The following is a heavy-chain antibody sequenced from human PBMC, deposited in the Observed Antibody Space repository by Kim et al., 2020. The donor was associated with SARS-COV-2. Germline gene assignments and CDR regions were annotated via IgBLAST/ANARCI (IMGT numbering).Heavy chain of an antibody. Sequence: SVKVSCKASGGTFSSYAISWVRQAPGQGLEWMGGIIPIFGTANYAQKFQGRVTITADESTSTAYMELSSLRSEDTAVYYCARARWGFIDSLYYYYGMDVWGQGTTVTVSS. CDR1: GGTFSSYA. CDR2: IIPIFGTA. D-gene: IGHD3-16*01. CDR3: ARARWGFIDSLYYYYGMDV. J-gene: IGHJ6*02. V-gene: IGHV1-69*13.